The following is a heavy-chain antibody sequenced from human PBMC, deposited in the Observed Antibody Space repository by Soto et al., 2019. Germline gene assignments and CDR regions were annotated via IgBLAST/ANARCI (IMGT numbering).Heavy chain of an antibody. CDR2: INVDGGEI. Sequence: GSLRLSCEASGXIFRTSCMTWVRQPPGKGLELVASINVDGGEIYYVGSVRGRFTVSIDNAKNTLYLQMNSLRAEDTAVYYCTRDRYYFDSSGDVNSVPEYFQHWAQGTLGTVS. J-gene: IGHJ1*01. CDR1: GXIFRTSC. V-gene: IGHV3-7*01. CDR3: TRDRYYFDSSGDVNSVPEYFQH. D-gene: IGHD3-22*01.